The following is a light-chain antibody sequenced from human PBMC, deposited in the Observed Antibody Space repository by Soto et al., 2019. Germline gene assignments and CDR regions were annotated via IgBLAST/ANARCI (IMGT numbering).Light chain of an antibody. CDR3: QQYGNSPPT. CDR1: QSVSSRF. Sequence: EIVLTQSPGTLSLSPGERATLSCRASQSVSSRFFAWYQRKPGQAPRLLIFATSNRATGIPDRFSGSGSGTDFTLTINRLEPEEFALYYCQQYGNSPPTFGHGTKVEIK. V-gene: IGKV3-20*01. J-gene: IGKJ2*01. CDR2: ATS.